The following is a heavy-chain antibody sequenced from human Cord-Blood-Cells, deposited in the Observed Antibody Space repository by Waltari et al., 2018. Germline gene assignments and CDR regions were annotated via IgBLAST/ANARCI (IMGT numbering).Heavy chain of an antibody. CDR2: INHSGST. J-gene: IGHJ4*02. CDR1: GGSFSGYY. Sequence: QVQLQQWGAGLLKPSETLSLTCAVYGGSFSGYYWSWIRQPPGKGLEWIGEINHSGSTNSNPSLKSRVTISVDTSKNQFSLKLSSVTAADTAVYYCARGLGGYSYGYFDYCGQGTLVTVSS. D-gene: IGHD5-18*01. V-gene: IGHV4-34*01. CDR3: ARGLGGYSYGYFDY.